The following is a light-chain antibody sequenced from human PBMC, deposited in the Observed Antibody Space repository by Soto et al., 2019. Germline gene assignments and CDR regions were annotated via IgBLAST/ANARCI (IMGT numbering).Light chain of an antibody. CDR1: QSVSSS. CDR3: QQRSNWPRT. V-gene: IGKV3-11*01. CDR2: DAS. Sequence: EIVLTQSPATLSLSPGERATLSCRASQSVSSSLGWYQQIPGQAPRLLIYDASNRATGIPARFSGSGSGTALTLTISSLAPEDFAVYYCQQRSNWPRTFGQGTKLEIK. J-gene: IGKJ2*01.